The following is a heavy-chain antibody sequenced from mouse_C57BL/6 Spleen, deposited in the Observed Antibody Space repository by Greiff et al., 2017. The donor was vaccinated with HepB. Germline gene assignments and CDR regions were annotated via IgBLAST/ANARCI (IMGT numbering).Heavy chain of an antibody. CDR1: GYTFTSYG. V-gene: IGHV1-81*01. CDR2: IYPRSGNT. CDR3: ARTHAVVARYFDV. J-gene: IGHJ1*03. D-gene: IGHD1-1*01. Sequence: VKLVESGAELARPGASVKLSCKASGYTFTSYGISWVKQRTGQGLEWIGEIYPRSGNTYYNEKFKGKATLTADKSSSTAYMELRSLTSEDSAVYFCARTHAVVARYFDVWGTGTTVTVSS.